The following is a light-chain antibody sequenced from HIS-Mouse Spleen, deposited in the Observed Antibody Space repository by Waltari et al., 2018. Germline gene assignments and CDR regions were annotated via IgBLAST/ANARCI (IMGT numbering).Light chain of an antibody. J-gene: IGLJ2*01. CDR2: DVS. CDR3: SSYTSSSTLVV. CDR1: SSDVGGYNY. Sequence: QSALTQPASVSGSPGQSITISCTGTSSDVGGYNYVSWYQQHPGKAPKPMIYDVSNRPSGVSNRCSGSKSGNTASLTISGLQAEDEADYYCSSYTSSSTLVVFGGGTKLTVL. V-gene: IGLV2-14*03.